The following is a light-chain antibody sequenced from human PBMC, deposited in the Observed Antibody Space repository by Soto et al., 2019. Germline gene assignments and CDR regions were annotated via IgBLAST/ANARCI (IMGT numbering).Light chain of an antibody. CDR3: SSYTTTTTYV. CDR1: SSDIGGFNY. Sequence: QSALTQPASVSGSPGQSITISCTGTSSDIGGFNYVSWYQQHPGKAPKLMIYEVSNRPSGVSDRFSGSKYGNTASLNISGLQAEDEADYYCSSYTTTTTYVFASGTQLTVL. CDR2: EVS. J-gene: IGLJ1*01. V-gene: IGLV2-14*01.